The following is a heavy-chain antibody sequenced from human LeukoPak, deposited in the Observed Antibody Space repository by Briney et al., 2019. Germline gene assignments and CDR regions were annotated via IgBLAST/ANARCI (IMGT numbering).Heavy chain of an antibody. J-gene: IGHJ6*03. V-gene: IGHV1-8*01. Sequence: ASVKVSCKASGYTFTSYDINWVRQATGQGLEWMGWMNPNSGNTGYAQKFQGRVTMTRNTSISTAYMELSSLRSEDTAVYYSASSVTVAGYYYYYMDVWGKGTTVTVSS. CDR3: ASSVTVAGYYYYYMDV. CDR2: MNPNSGNT. CDR1: GYTFTSYD. D-gene: IGHD6-19*01.